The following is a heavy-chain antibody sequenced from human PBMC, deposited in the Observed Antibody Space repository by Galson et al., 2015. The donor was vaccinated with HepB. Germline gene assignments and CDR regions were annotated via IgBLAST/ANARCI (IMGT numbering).Heavy chain of an antibody. Sequence: LRLSCAASGFPFSSYSMNWVRQAPGKGLEWVSYISSSSSTIYYADSVKGRFTISRDNAKNSLYLQMNSLRAEDTAVYYCARDFWVETYYYDSSPPVGAFDIWGQGTMVTVSS. D-gene: IGHD3-22*01. CDR1: GFPFSSYS. CDR2: ISSSSSTI. CDR3: ARDFWVETYYYDSSPPVGAFDI. J-gene: IGHJ3*02. V-gene: IGHV3-48*01.